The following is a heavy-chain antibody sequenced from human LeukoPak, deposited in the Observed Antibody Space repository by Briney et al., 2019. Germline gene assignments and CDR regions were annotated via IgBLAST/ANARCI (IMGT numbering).Heavy chain of an antibody. CDR3: GKKAGDCGGGSCYSIDY. Sequence: SVKVSCKAFGGSFISEAISWVRQAPGQGLEWMGGIIPILGTANYAQKFQGRVTITTDESTSTAYMEVSSLRSEDTAVYYCGKKAGDCGGGSCYSIDYWGQGTLVTVSS. CDR2: IIPILGTA. CDR1: GGSFISEA. J-gene: IGHJ4*02. V-gene: IGHV1-69*05. D-gene: IGHD2-15*01.